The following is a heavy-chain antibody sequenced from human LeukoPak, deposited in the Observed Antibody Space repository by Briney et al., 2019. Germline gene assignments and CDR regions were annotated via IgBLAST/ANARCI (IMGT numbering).Heavy chain of an antibody. CDR2: ISYDGGNK. CDR3: AKDRATMVRGVIIKGLDY. Sequence: AGSLRLSCAASGFTFSSYGMHWVRQAPGKGLEWVAVISYDGGNKYYADSVKGRFTISRDNSKNTLYLQMNSLRAEDTAVYYCAKDRATMVRGVIIKGLDYWGQGTLVTVSS. V-gene: IGHV3-30*18. D-gene: IGHD3-10*01. CDR1: GFTFSSYG. J-gene: IGHJ4*02.